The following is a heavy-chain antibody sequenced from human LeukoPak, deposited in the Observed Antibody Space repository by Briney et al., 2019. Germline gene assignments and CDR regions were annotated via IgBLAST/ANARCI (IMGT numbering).Heavy chain of an antibody. J-gene: IGHJ3*02. D-gene: IGHD3-22*01. CDR3: ARLGNYYDSSGYRYDAFDI. CDR2: IYYSGST. CDR1: GGSISSYY. V-gene: IGHV4-59*01. Sequence: SETLSLTCTVSGGSISSYYWSWIRQPPGKGLEWIGYIYYSGSTNYNPSLKSRVTISVDTSKNQFSLKLSSVTAADTAVYYCARLGNYYDSSGYRYDAFDIWGQGTMVTVSS.